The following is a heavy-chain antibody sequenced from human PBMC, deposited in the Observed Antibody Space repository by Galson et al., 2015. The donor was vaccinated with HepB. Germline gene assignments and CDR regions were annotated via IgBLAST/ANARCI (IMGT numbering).Heavy chain of an antibody. J-gene: IGHJ3*01. CDR3: ARGGSVVTGPDAFDL. D-gene: IGHD2-21*02. CDR2: ISSTSNTI. V-gene: IGHV3-48*02. CDR1: RFTFSNYN. Sequence: SLRLSCAASRFTFSNYNMNWVRQAPGKGLEWVSYISSTSNTIYYADSVKGRFTISRDNAKSSLYLQMNSLRDEDTAVYYCARGGSVVTGPDAFDLWGQGTMVTVSS.